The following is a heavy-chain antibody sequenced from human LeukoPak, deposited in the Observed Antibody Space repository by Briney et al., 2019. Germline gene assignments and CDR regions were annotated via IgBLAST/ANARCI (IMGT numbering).Heavy chain of an antibody. J-gene: IGHJ4*02. Sequence: GGSLRLSCAASGFTFSSYGTHWVRQAPGKGLEWVAFIRDDGSNKYYADSVKGRFTISRDNSKNTLYLQMNSLRAEDTAVYYCAKDPTFVVVPAASFDYWGQGTLVTVSS. CDR1: GFTFSSYG. V-gene: IGHV3-30*02. CDR3: AKDPTFVVVPAASFDY. CDR2: IRDDGSNK. D-gene: IGHD2-2*01.